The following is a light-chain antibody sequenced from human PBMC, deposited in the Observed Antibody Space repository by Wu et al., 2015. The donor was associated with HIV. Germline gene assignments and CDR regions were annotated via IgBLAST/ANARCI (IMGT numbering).Light chain of an antibody. CDR1: QSVSSN. V-gene: IGKV3-15*01. J-gene: IGKJ5*01. Sequence: EIVMTQSPATLSVSPGERATLSCRASQSVSSNLAWYQRKPGQAPRLLIYGASTRATGIPARFSGSGSGTEFTLTISSMQSEDFAVYYCQQNNNWPPITFGQGTRLEIK. CDR2: GAS. CDR3: QQNNNWPPIT.